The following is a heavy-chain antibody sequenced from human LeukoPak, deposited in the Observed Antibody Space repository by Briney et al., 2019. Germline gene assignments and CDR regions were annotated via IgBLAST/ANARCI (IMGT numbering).Heavy chain of an antibody. J-gene: IGHJ4*02. Sequence: SETLSLTCTVSGGSMSSSSCYWGWIRQPPGKGPEWIGSIYYSGSTYYNPSLKSRVTISVDTSKNQFSLKLSPVTAADTAVYYCARRQGNWHYFDYWGQGTLVTVSS. V-gene: IGHV4-39*01. D-gene: IGHD1-1*01. CDR1: GGSMSSSSCY. CDR2: IYYSGST. CDR3: ARRQGNWHYFDY.